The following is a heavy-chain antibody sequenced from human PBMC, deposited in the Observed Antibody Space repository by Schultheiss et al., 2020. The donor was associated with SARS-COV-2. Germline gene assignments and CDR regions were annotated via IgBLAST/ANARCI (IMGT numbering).Heavy chain of an antibody. CDR3: ARDQGGSYLPLYFDY. CDR2: ISSSSSYI. D-gene: IGHD1-26*01. CDR1: GFTFSSYS. J-gene: IGHJ4*02. V-gene: IGHV3-21*01. Sequence: GGSLRLSCAASGFTFSSYSMNWVRQAPGKGLEWVSSISSSSSYIYYADSVKGRFTISRDNSKNTLSLQMNSLRAEDTAVYYCARDQGGSYLPLYFDYWGQGTLVTVSS.